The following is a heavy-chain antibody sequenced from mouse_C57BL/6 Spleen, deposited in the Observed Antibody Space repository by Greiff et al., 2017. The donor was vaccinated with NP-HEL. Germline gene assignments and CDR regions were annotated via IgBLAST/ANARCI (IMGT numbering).Heavy chain of an antibody. J-gene: IGHJ4*01. CDR3: TRYYSNYEYAMDY. V-gene: IGHV1-5*01. CDR2: IYPGNSDT. Sequence: VQLQQSGTVLARPGASVKMSCKTSGYTFTSYWMHWVKQRPGQGLEWIGAIYPGNSDTSYNQKFKGKAKLTAVTSAITAYMELSSLTNEDSAVYYCTRYYSNYEYAMDYWGQRTSVTVSS. CDR1: GYTFTSYW. D-gene: IGHD2-5*01.